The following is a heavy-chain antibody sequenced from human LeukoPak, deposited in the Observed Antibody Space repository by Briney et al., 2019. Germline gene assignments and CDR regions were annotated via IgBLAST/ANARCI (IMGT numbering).Heavy chain of an antibody. CDR2: IIPIFGTA. Sequence: SVKVSCKASGGTFSSYAISWVRQAPGQGLEWMGGIIPIFGTANYAQKFQGRVTITADESTSTAYMELSSLRSEDTAVYYCAISFSGWYPPFDYWGQGTLVTVSS. J-gene: IGHJ4*02. D-gene: IGHD6-19*01. CDR3: AISFSGWYPPFDY. V-gene: IGHV1-69*13. CDR1: GGTFSSYA.